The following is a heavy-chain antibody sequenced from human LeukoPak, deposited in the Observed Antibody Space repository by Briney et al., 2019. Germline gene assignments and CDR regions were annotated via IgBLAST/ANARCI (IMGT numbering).Heavy chain of an antibody. CDR2: ISSNGGST. V-gene: IGHV3-64D*06. CDR3: VKDGSGSYYTYYFDY. J-gene: IGHJ4*02. CDR1: GFTFSRYA. D-gene: IGHD3-10*01. Sequence: GGSLRLSCSASGFTFSRYAMHWVRQAPGKGLEYVSAISSNGGSTYYADSAKGRFTISRDNSKNTLYLQMSSLRAEDTAVYYCVKDGSGSYYTYYFDYWGQGTLVTVSS.